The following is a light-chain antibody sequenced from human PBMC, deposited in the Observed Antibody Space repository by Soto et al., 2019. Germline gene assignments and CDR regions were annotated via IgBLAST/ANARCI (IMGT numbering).Light chain of an antibody. Sequence: EIVMTQSPATLSVSPGERATLSCRASQSVSSSLAWYQQKPGQAPRLLFYGASTRATGVPARFSGSGSGTEFTLTISSLQSEDLAVYYCQQYNNWLYTFGQGTKLGIK. CDR1: QSVSSS. CDR2: GAS. J-gene: IGKJ2*01. V-gene: IGKV3-15*01. CDR3: QQYNNWLYT.